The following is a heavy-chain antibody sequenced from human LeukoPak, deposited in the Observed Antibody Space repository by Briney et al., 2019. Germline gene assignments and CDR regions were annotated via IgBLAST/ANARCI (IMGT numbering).Heavy chain of an antibody. V-gene: IGHV4-39*07. CDR1: GASISSNDYY. J-gene: IGHJ4*02. Sequence: SETLSLTCTVSGASISSNDYYWGWIRQPPGKGLEWIGSMYHSGSTYYNPSLKSRVTISVDTSKSQFSLKLKSVTAADTAVYYCARQEAITMKIVVINRWGQGTLVTVSS. CDR2: MYHSGST. CDR3: ARQEAITMKIVVINR. D-gene: IGHD3-22*01.